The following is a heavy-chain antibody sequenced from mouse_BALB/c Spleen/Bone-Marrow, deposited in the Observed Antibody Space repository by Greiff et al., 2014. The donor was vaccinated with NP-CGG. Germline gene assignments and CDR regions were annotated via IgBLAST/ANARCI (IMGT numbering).Heavy chain of an antibody. CDR2: IDPETGGT. V-gene: IGHV1-15*01. Sequence: VQLQQSGAELVRPGASVTLSSKASGYTFTDYEMHWVKQTPVHGLEWIGAIDPETGGTAYNQKFKGKATLTADKSSSTAYMELRSLTSEDSAVYYCTRRTGDPYWGQGTLVTVSA. J-gene: IGHJ3*01. CDR3: TRRTGDPY. D-gene: IGHD4-1*01. CDR1: GYTFTDYE.